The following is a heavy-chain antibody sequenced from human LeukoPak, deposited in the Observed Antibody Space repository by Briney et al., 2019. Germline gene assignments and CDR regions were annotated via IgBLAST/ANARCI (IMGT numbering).Heavy chain of an antibody. D-gene: IGHD3-22*01. V-gene: IGHV3-21*01. CDR2: ISSSRSYI. CDR1: GFTFSRYS. J-gene: IGHJ4*02. CDR3: ARDSSGYYDFDY. Sequence: GGSLRLSCAASGFTFSRYSMNWVRQAPGKGLEWVSSISSSRSYIYYADSVKGRVTISRDNAKNSLYLQMNSPRAEDTAVYYCARDSSGYYDFDYWGQGTLVTVSS.